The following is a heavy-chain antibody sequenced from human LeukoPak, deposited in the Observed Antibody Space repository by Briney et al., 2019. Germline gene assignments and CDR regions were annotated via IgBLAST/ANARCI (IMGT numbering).Heavy chain of an antibody. CDR1: GFTFSSYS. J-gene: IGHJ3*02. CDR2: ISSSSSTI. Sequence: PGGSLRLSCAASGFTFSSYSMNWVRQAPGKGLEWVSYISSSSSTIYYADSVKGRFTISRDNAKNSLYLQMNSLRAEDTAVYYCARDLQEWGEAFDIWGQGTMVTVSS. CDR3: ARDLQEWGEAFDI. D-gene: IGHD3-3*01. V-gene: IGHV3-48*04.